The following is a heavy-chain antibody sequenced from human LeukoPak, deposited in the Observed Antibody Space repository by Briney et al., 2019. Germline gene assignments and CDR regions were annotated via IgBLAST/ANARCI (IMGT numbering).Heavy chain of an antibody. CDR3: ARGSTVTEYNYYYYMDV. D-gene: IGHD4-11*01. J-gene: IGHJ6*03. V-gene: IGHV4-30-4*08. CDR2: IYYSGST. CDR1: GGSISSSSYY. Sequence: SETLSLTCTVSGGSISSSSYYWGWIRQPPGKGLEWIGDIYYSGSTYYNPSLKSRVTISVDTSKNQFSLKLSSVTAADTAVYYCARGSTVTEYNYYYYMDVWGKGTTVTVSS.